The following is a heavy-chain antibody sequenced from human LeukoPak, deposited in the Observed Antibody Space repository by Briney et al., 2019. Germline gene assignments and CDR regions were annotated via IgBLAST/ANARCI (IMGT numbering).Heavy chain of an antibody. CDR2: ISPRGGST. J-gene: IGHJ4*02. V-gene: IGHV1-46*01. D-gene: IGHD1-26*01. CDR3: VRKNSGSQYGDYYFDY. CDR1: GYTFTSYY. Sequence: GASVKVSCKASGYTFTSYYIHWVRQAPGQGLEWMGIISPRGGSTTYAQKFQGRVTMTRDPSTSTVYMELSSLRSEDTAEYYCVRKNSGSQYGDYYFDYWGQGTLVTVSS.